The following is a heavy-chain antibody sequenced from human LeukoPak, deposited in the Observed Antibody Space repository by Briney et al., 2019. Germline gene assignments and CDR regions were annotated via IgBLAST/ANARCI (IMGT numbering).Heavy chain of an antibody. D-gene: IGHD3-3*01. CDR1: GGSISSGSYY. CDR2: IYTSTSGST. V-gene: IGHV4-61*02. CDR3: ARDLDDL. Sequence: SQTLSLTCTVSGGSISSGSYYWSWIRQPAGKGLEWIGRIYTSTSGSTNYNPSLKSRVTISIDTPKNQFSLKLSSVTAADTAVYYCARDLDDLWGQGTLVTVSS. J-gene: IGHJ4*02.